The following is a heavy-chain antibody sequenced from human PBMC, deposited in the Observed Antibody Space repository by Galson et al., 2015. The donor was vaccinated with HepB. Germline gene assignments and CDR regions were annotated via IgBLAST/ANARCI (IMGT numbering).Heavy chain of an antibody. Sequence: SLRLSCAASGFTFSSYDMNWVRQAPGKGLEWVSYISSSGSTIYYADSVKGRFTISRDNAKTSLYLQMDSLRAEDTAVYYCASRGHRVAATGTGLGYWGQGTLVTVSS. D-gene: IGHD6-13*01. CDR1: GFTFSSYD. CDR2: ISSSGSTI. CDR3: ASRGHRVAATGTGLGY. V-gene: IGHV3-48*03. J-gene: IGHJ4*02.